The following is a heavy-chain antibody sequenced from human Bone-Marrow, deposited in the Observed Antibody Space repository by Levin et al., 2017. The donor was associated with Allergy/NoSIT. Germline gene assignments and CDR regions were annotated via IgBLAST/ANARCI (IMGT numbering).Heavy chain of an antibody. CDR1: GFTFSSYS. Sequence: PGGSLRLSCAASGFTFSSYSMNWVRQAPGKGLEWVSYISSSSSTIYYADSVKGRFTISRDNAKNSLYLQMNSLRAEDTAVYYCARADSGYDLRRDYWGQGTLVTVSS. D-gene: IGHD5-12*01. CDR2: ISSSSSTI. V-gene: IGHV3-48*04. CDR3: ARADSGYDLRRDY. J-gene: IGHJ4*02.